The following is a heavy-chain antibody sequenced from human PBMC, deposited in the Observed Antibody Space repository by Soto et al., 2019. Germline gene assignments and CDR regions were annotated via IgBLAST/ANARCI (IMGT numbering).Heavy chain of an antibody. J-gene: IGHJ4*02. Sequence: PSETLSLTCTVSGGSISSSNYYWGWIRQPPGKGLEWIGSIYYTESTYYNPSLKSRVTISVDTSKNQFSLKLSSVTAADTAVYYCARRYYGSGSYYPSNIDYWGQGTLVTVSS. CDR3: ARRYYGSGSYYPSNIDY. V-gene: IGHV4-39*01. CDR2: IYYTEST. CDR1: GGSISSSNYY. D-gene: IGHD3-10*01.